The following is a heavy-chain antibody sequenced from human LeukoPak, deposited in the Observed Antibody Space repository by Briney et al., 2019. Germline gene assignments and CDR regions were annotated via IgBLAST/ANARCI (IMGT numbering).Heavy chain of an antibody. V-gene: IGHV3-30-3*01. CDR1: GFTFSAYA. D-gene: IGHD2-15*01. Sequence: PGGSLRLSCAASGFTFSAYAIYWVRQARQAPGKGLEWVAIISYDGSNKYYADSVKGRFTISRDNSKNTLYLQMNSLRAEDTAVYYCARDYCSGSSCYSEGYWGQGTLVTVSS. J-gene: IGHJ4*02. CDR2: ISYDGSNK. CDR3: ARDYCSGSSCYSEGY.